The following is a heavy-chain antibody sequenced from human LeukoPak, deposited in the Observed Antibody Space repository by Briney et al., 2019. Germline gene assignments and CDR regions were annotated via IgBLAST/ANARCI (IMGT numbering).Heavy chain of an antibody. Sequence: SETLSLTCTVSGGSISSYYWSWIRQPPGKGLEWIGYIYYSGSTNYNPSLKSRVTISVDTSKNQFSLKLGSVTAADTAVYYCARASYYDFWSGSFDYWGQGTLVTVSS. CDR2: IYYSGST. CDR3: ARASYYDFWSGSFDY. J-gene: IGHJ4*02. V-gene: IGHV4-59*01. D-gene: IGHD3-3*01. CDR1: GGSISSYY.